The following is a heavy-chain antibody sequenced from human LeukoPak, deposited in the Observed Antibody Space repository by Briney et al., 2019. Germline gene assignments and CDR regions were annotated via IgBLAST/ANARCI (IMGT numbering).Heavy chain of an antibody. Sequence: GGSLRLSCAASGFTFSSYWMSWVRQAPGKGLEWVANIKQDGSEKYYVDSVKGRFTISRDNAKNSLYLQMNSLRAEDTAVYYCAKDLTYGDPGYWGQGTLVTVSS. D-gene: IGHD4-17*01. CDR2: IKQDGSEK. J-gene: IGHJ4*02. V-gene: IGHV3-7*03. CDR3: AKDLTYGDPGY. CDR1: GFTFSSYW.